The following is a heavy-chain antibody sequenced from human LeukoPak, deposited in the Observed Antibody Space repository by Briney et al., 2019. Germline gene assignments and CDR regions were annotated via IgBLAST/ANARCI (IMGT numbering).Heavy chain of an antibody. V-gene: IGHV3-33*01. D-gene: IGHD1-26*01. CDR3: ARDDGGSGTSGTFDY. CDR1: GFTFSSYG. Sequence: PGRSLRLSCAASGFTFSSYGMHWVRQAPGKGLEWVAVIWYDGSNNYYADSVKGRFTISRDNSKNTLYLQMNSLRAEDTAVYYCARDDGGSGTSGTFDYWGQGTLVTVSS. CDR2: IWYDGSNN. J-gene: IGHJ4*02.